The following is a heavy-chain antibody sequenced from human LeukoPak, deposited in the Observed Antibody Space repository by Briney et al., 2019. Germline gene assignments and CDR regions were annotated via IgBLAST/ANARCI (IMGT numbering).Heavy chain of an antibody. V-gene: IGHV3-21*01. D-gene: IGHD3-10*01. CDR3: ARRYGSGGRDAFDI. J-gene: IGHJ3*02. Sequence: GGSLRLSRAASGYTFSSYSMNWVRQAPGKGLEWVSSISSSSSYIYYADSVKGRFTISRDNAKNSLYLQMNSLRAEDTAVYYCARRYGSGGRDAFDIWGQGTMVTVS. CDR2: ISSSSSYI. CDR1: GYTFSSYS.